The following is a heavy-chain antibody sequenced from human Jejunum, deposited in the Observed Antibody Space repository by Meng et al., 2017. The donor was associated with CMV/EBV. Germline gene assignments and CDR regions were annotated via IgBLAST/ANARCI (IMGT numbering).Heavy chain of an antibody. CDR3: AREGLTIAVADYYFDS. V-gene: IGHV1-2*06. J-gene: IGHJ4*02. CDR1: GYTFTGYY. D-gene: IGHD6-19*01. Sequence: SGYTFTGYYIHWVRQAPGQGLEWMGRINPNSGGTNYAQKFQGRVTMTRDTSISTAYMELSNLRSDDTAVYYCAREGLTIAVADYYFDSWGQGTLVTVS. CDR2: INPNSGGT.